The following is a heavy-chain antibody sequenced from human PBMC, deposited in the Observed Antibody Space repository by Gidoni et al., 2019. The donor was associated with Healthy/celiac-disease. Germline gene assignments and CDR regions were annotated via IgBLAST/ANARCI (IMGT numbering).Heavy chain of an antibody. CDR1: GFTFSSYS. CDR3: ARAGSGSYGADY. Sequence: EVQLVESGGGLVKPGGSLRLSCAASGFTFSSYSMNWVRQAPGKGLEWVSSISSSSSYIYYADSVKGRFTISRDNAKNSLYLQMNSLRAEDTAVYYCARAGSGSYGADYWGQGTLVTVSS. D-gene: IGHD3-10*01. CDR2: ISSSSSYI. J-gene: IGHJ4*02. V-gene: IGHV3-21*01.